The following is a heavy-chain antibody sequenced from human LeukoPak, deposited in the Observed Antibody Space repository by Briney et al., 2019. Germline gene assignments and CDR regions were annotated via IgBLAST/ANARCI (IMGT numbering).Heavy chain of an antibody. J-gene: IGHJ5*02. V-gene: IGHV3-33*01. CDR1: GFTFSYYG. D-gene: IGHD3-22*01. CDR2: IWHDGGKR. Sequence: GGSLRLSCAASGFTFSYYGMQWARQAPGKGLEWVALIWHDGGKRYYADSVKGRFTISRDNSKNTLYLQMTTLRAEDTAVYYCARDADTSEFFSWLDLWGQGTLVTVSS. CDR3: ARDADTSEFFSWLDL.